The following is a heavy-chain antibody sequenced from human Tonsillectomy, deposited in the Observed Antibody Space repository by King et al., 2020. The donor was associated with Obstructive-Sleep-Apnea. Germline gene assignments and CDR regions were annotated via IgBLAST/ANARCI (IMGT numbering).Heavy chain of an antibody. CDR2: LTGSGRST. J-gene: IGHJ4*02. V-gene: IGHV3-23*04. CDR3: AKETSWSGYYRVDY. D-gene: IGHD3-3*01. CDR1: GFTFSSYA. Sequence: VQLVESGGGLVQPGGSLRLSCAASGFTFSSYAMSWVRQAPGKGLEWGSALTGSGRSTYYADSVKGRFTISRDNSKNTLCLQMNSLRAEDTAVYYCAKETSWSGYYRVDYWGQGTLVTVSS.